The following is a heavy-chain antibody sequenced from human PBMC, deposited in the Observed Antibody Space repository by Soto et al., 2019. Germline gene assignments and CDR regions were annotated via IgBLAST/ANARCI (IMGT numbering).Heavy chain of an antibody. V-gene: IGHV1-69*06. J-gene: IGHJ6*02. D-gene: IGHD6-6*01. Sequence: ASVKVSCKASGGTFSSYAISWVRQAPGQGLEWMGGIIPIFGTANYAQKFQGRVTITADKSTSTTYMELSSLRSEDTAVYYCARDSPSIAARQNYYYGMDVWGQGTTVTV. CDR3: ARDSPSIAARQNYYYGMDV. CDR2: IIPIFGTA. CDR1: GGTFSSYA.